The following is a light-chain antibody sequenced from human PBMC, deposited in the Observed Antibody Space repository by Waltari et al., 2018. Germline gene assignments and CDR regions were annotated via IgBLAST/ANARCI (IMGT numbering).Light chain of an antibody. CDR1: QTIVTS. CDR2: DAS. CDR3: QQTYNVPPIT. J-gene: IGKJ5*01. V-gene: IGKV1-39*01. Sequence: DLQMTQSPSSLSASIGDRVTITCRASQTIVTSLNWYQQKRGKAPQLLIYDASTLRSGVPSRFSGSGSVTDFTLTISSLQPEDFATYYCQQTYNVPPITFGQGTRLDIK.